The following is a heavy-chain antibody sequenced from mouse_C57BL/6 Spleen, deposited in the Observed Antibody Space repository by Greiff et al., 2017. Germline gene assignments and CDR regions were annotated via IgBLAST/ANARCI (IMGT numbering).Heavy chain of an antibody. J-gene: IGHJ3*01. CDR2: ISDGGSYT. CDR1: GFTFSSYA. Sequence: EVHLVESGGGLVKPGGSLKLSCAASGFTFSSYAMSWVRQTPEKRLEWVATISDGGSYTYYPDNVKGRFTISRDNAKNNLYLQMSHLKSEDTAMYYCARDEVYYGNYLFADWGQGTLVTVSA. D-gene: IGHD2-1*01. CDR3: ARDEVYYGNYLFAD. V-gene: IGHV5-4*01.